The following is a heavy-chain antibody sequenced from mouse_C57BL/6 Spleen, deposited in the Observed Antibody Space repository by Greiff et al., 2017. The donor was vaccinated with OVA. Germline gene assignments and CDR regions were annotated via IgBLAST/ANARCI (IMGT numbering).Heavy chain of an antibody. CDR3: ARALHYYGSLYYFDY. V-gene: IGHV1-50*01. CDR2: IDPSDSYT. Sequence: VQLQQSGAELVKPGASVKLSCKASGYTFTSYWMQWVKQRPGQGLEWIGEIDPSDSYTNYNQKFKGKATLTVDTSSSTAYMQLSSLTSEDSAVYYCARALHYYGSLYYFDYWGQGTTLTVSS. CDR1: GYTFTSYW. J-gene: IGHJ2*01. D-gene: IGHD1-1*01.